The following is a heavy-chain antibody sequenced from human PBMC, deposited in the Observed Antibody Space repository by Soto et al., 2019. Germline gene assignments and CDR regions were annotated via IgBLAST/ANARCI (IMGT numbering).Heavy chain of an antibody. D-gene: IGHD6-19*01. J-gene: IGHJ4*01. V-gene: IGHV3-74*01. Sequence: PGGSLRLSCAVSGFTFSTYCMHWVRQAPETGLVWVSRICRDGGGTDYAASVKGRFTISRDDAKNSLYLQMNSLRVEDTAMYYCVRGTSAWRGMAYWGHRPLVTVSS. CDR3: VRGTSAWRGMAY. CDR1: GFTFSTYC. CDR2: ICRDGGGT.